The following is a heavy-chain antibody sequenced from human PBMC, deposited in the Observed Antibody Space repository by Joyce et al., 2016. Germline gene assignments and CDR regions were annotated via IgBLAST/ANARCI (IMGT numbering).Heavy chain of an antibody. CDR1: GYTFTRNN. D-gene: IGHD3-3*01. CDR3: ARGILEVDAFDI. CDR2: ISAYNGNT. J-gene: IGHJ3*02. V-gene: IGHV1-18*01. Sequence: QVQLVQSGAEVKKPGASVKVSCNASGYTFTRNNINWVRQAPGQGLEWMGWISAYNGNTNYEQKLQGRVTMTTDTSTRTAYMELRSLGSGDTAVYYCARGILEVDAFDIWGQGTLVTVSS.